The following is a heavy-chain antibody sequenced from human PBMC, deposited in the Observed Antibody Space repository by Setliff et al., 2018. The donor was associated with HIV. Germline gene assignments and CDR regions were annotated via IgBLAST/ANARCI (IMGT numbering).Heavy chain of an antibody. D-gene: IGHD6-19*01. CDR1: GFTFSSYG. CDR2: IRYDGSNK. CDR3: AKKNAVAGPFDY. J-gene: IGHJ4*02. Sequence: QSGGSLRLSCAASGFTFSSYGMHWVRQAPGKGLEWVAFIRYDGSNKYYADSMKGRFTISRDNSKNTLYLQMNSLRAEDTAVYYCAKKNAVAGPFDYWGQGTLVTVSS. V-gene: IGHV3-30*02.